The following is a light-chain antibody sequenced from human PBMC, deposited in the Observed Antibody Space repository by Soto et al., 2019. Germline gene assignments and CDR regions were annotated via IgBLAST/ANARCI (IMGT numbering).Light chain of an antibody. CDR1: QSISSN. Sequence: EMVMTQSPVTLSVSPGERATLSCRASQSISSNLAWYQQKPGQAPRLLIYGASTRATGIPARFSGSGSGTEFTLTISSLQSEDFAVYYCQQYNNWPPVTFGGGTKVEIK. V-gene: IGKV3-15*01. J-gene: IGKJ4*01. CDR2: GAS. CDR3: QQYNNWPPVT.